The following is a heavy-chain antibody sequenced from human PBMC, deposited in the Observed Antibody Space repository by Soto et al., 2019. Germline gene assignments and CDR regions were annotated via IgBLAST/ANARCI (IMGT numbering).Heavy chain of an antibody. Sequence: GSLRLSCAASGFTVSSSFMSWVRQAPGKGLEWVSVINSDGSTFYADSLKGRVTISRDNSKNILFLQMNNLRAEDTAVYYCARDCCIGRHYAHWGQGTLVTVSS. CDR3: ARDCCIGRHYAH. CDR1: GFTVSSSF. V-gene: IGHV3-53*01. J-gene: IGHJ4*02. CDR2: INSDGST. D-gene: IGHD4-17*01.